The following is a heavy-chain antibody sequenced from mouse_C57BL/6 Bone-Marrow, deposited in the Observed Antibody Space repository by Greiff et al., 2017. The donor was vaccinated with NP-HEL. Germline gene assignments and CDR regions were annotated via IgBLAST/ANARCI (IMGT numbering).Heavy chain of an antibody. V-gene: IGHV1-55*01. J-gene: IGHJ4*01. CDR2: IYPGSGST. CDR3: ARCDCDAYYYAMDY. CDR1: GHTFTSYW. Sequence: QVQLQQPGAELVKPGALVKMSRKASGHTFTSYWITGVKQRPGQGLEWIGDIYPGSGSTNYKEKFKSKATLTVDTSSSTAYMQLSSLTSEDSAVYYCARCDCDAYYYAMDYWGQGTSVTVSS. D-gene: IGHD2-4*01.